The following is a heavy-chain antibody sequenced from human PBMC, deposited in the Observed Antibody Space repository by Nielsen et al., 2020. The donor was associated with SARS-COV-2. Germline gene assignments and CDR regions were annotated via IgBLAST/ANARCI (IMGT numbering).Heavy chain of an antibody. CDR2: ISYDGSNK. J-gene: IGHJ4*02. CDR1: GFTFSSYG. CDR3: ATSGYSSGWGVY. V-gene: IGHV3-30*03. D-gene: IGHD6-19*01. Sequence: GGSLRLSCAASGFTFSSYGMHWVRQAPGKGLEWVAVISYDGSNKYYADSVKGRFTISRDNSKNTLYLQMNSLRAEDTAVYYCATSGYSSGWGVYWGQGTLGTVSS.